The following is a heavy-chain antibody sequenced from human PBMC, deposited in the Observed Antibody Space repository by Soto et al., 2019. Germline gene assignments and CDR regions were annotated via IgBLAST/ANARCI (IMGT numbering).Heavy chain of an antibody. CDR3: ARGRHRNPDY. D-gene: IGHD4-4*01. CDR1: GYTFINFG. J-gene: IGHJ4*02. CDR2: IRGYNGDT. Sequence: GASVKVSCKTSGYTFINFGITWVRQAPGQGLEWVGKIRGYNGDTNYAPKLQGRVTMTTDTSTSTAYLELRTLGSDDTAVYYCARGRHRNPDYWGQGTLVTVSS. V-gene: IGHV1-18*04.